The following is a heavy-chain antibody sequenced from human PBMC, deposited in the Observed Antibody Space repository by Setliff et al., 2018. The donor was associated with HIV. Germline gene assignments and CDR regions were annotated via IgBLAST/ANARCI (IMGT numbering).Heavy chain of an antibody. CDR1: GYTFSTYA. CDR2: ISAGKGMT. D-gene: IGHD6-19*01. Sequence: ASVKVSCKASGYTFSTYAMHWVRQAPGQRLEWMGWISAGKGMTKYSKKFQGRVTLTRDTAASTAYMELSSLRSEDTAVYYCARDIYDSGWFTLEYWGQGTLVTVSA. V-gene: IGHV1-3*01. J-gene: IGHJ4*02. CDR3: ARDIYDSGWFTLEY.